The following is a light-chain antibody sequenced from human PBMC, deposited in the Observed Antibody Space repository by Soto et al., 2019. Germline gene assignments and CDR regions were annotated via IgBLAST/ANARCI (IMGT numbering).Light chain of an antibody. CDR3: QQYNSYSWT. V-gene: IGKV1-5*03. Sequence: DIQMTQSPSTLSASVGDRVTITCRASQSISSWLAWYQQKPGKAPKLLIYKASSLASGVPSRFSGSGAGTDITLIISSLQADDVATYYRQQYNSYSWTFGQGTKVEIK. CDR1: QSISSW. CDR2: KAS. J-gene: IGKJ1*01.